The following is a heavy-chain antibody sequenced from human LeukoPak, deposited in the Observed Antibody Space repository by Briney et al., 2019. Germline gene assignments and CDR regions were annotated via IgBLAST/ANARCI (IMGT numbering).Heavy chain of an antibody. CDR3: TTDSPYGDFDY. V-gene: IGHV3-15*01. D-gene: IGHD4-17*01. CDR1: GFTFSNAW. J-gene: IGHJ4*02. CDR2: IKSKTDGGTT. Sequence: PGGSLRLSCAASGFTFSNAWMSWVRQAPGKGLEWVGRIKSKTDGGTTDYAAPVKGRFTIPRDDSKNTLYLQMNSLKTEDTAVYYCTTDSPYGDFDYWGQGTLVTVSS.